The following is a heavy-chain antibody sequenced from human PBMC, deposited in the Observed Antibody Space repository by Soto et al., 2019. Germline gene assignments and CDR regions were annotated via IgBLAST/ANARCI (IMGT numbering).Heavy chain of an antibody. CDR3: AKEPLEYDILPGYYNGGAFDD. J-gene: IGHJ4*02. Sequence: GGSLRLSCAASGFTFSSYAMSWVRQAPGKGLEWVSAISGSGGSTYYADSVKGRFTISRDNSKNTLYLQMNSLRAEDTAVYYCAKEPLEYDILPGYYNGGAFDDWGQGTRVTVSS. D-gene: IGHD3-9*01. CDR2: ISGSGGST. V-gene: IGHV3-23*01. CDR1: GFTFSSYA.